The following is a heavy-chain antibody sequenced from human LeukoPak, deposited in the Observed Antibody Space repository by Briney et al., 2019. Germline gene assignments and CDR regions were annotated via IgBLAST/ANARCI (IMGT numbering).Heavy chain of an antibody. CDR1: GYTFTGYY. Sequence: ASEKVSCKASGYTFTGYYMHWVRQAPGQGLEWMGWINPNSSGTNYAQKFQGRVTMTRDTSISTAYMELSRLRSDDTAVYYCARGHYYGSGPNDYWGQGTLVTVSS. V-gene: IGHV1-2*02. CDR3: ARGHYYGSGPNDY. CDR2: INPNSSGT. J-gene: IGHJ4*02. D-gene: IGHD3-10*01.